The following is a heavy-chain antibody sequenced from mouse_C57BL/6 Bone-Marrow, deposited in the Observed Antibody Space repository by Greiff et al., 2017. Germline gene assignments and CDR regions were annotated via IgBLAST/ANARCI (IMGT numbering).Heavy chain of an antibody. Sequence: VQLQQSGAELVRPGASVKLSCTASGFNIKDDYIHWVKQRPEQGLEWIGWIDPAVRDTEYDSKFQGKDTITSDTSSNTAYLQLSSLTSEDTAVYFCSSCDGIYFDFWGQGTPLTVAS. J-gene: IGHJ2*01. CDR3: SSCDGIYFDF. D-gene: IGHD2-3*01. CDR2: IDPAVRDT. CDR1: GFNIKDDY. V-gene: IGHV14-4*01.